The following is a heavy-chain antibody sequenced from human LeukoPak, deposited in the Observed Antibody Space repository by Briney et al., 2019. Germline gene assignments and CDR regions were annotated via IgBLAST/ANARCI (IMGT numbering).Heavy chain of an antibody. D-gene: IGHD6-19*01. CDR1: GFTVSSNY. Sequence: GGSLGLSCAASGFTVSSNYMSWVRQAPGKGLEWVSVIYSGGSTYYADSVKGRFTISRDNSKNTLYLQMNSLRAEDTAVYYCAGGVAPYSSGWFDYWGQGTLVTVSS. CDR3: AGGVAPYSSGWFDY. J-gene: IGHJ4*02. CDR2: IYSGGST. V-gene: IGHV3-53*01.